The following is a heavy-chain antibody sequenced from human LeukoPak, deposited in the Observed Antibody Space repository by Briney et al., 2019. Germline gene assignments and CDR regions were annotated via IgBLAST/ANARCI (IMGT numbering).Heavy chain of an antibody. V-gene: IGHV3-48*03. Sequence: GGSLRLSCAASGFTFSSYEMNWVRQAPGKGLEWVSYISINSTIYQAKSVKGRFTVARDNAKNSLYLQMNSLRAEDTAVYYCSTAKFDSWGQGTLVTVSS. CDR3: STAKFDS. CDR1: GFTFSSYE. CDR2: ISINSTI. J-gene: IGHJ4*02.